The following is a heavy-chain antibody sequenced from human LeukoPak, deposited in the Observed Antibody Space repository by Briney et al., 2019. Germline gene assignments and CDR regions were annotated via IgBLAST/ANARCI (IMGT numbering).Heavy chain of an antibody. J-gene: IGHJ5*02. D-gene: IGHD6-19*01. V-gene: IGHV3-23*01. Sequence: PGGSLSLSCAASGFTFSSYAMSWVRQAAGKGLEWVSAISGRGCSTYYADSVKGRFTISRDNAKNSLYLQMNSLRAEDTALYYCARQSRWSGWETYNSFDPSGQGTLVTVSS. CDR3: ARQSRWSGWETYNSFDP. CDR2: ISGRGCST. CDR1: GFTFSSYA.